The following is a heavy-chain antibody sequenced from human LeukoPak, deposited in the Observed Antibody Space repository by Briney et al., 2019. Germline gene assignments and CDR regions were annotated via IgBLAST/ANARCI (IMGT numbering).Heavy chain of an antibody. D-gene: IGHD3-22*01. Sequence: SETLSLTCTVSGGSISSSSYYWGWTRQPPGKGLEWIGSIYYSGSTYYNPSLKSRVTISVDTSKNQFSLKLSSVTAADTAVYYCARLGPDYYDSSGYPWYFDYWGQGTLVTVSS. J-gene: IGHJ4*02. CDR2: IYYSGST. CDR1: GGSISSSSYY. V-gene: IGHV4-39*01. CDR3: ARLGPDYYDSSGYPWYFDY.